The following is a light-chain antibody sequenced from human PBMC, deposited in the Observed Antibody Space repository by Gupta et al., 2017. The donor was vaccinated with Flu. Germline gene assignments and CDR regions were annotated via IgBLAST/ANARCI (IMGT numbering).Light chain of an antibody. Sequence: TISCTGNSTDVGKDKHVHWYQKQPGTAPKLVIFYGSKRPSGVPNRFSGSKSGTTASLTITGLQAEDEGEYYCQSYETSRTCWVFGGGTNLTVL. CDR2: YGS. V-gene: IGLV2-14*02. CDR3: QSYETSRTCWV. J-gene: IGLJ3*02. CDR1: STDVGKDKH.